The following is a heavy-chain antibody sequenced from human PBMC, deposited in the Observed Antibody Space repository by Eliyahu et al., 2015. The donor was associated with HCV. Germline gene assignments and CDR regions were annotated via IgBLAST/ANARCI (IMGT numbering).Heavy chain of an antibody. Sequence: QLQLQESGPGLVKPSETLSLXCTVSXXSISSXXYXXGWIRQPPGKGLEWIGSIYYSGSTYYNPSLKSRVTISVDTSKNQFSLKLSSMTAADTAVYYCARGRTPYPGYYDSSGYYYFDYWGQGTLVTVSS. V-gene: IGHV4-39*01. D-gene: IGHD3-22*01. CDR1: XXSISSXXYX. CDR2: IYYSGST. J-gene: IGHJ4*02. CDR3: ARGRTPYPGYYDSSGYYYFDY.